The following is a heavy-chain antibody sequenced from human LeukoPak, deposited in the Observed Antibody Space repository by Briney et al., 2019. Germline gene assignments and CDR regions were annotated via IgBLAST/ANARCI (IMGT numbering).Heavy chain of an antibody. J-gene: IGHJ3*02. V-gene: IGHV5-51*01. D-gene: IGHD3-22*01. CDR3: ASAGDSSGYYYFSAFDI. CDR2: IYPDDSDT. Sequence: GESLKISCKASGYRFTNCWIGWVRQMPGKGLEWMGVIYPDDSDTTYSPSFQGQVTISADKSISTAYLQWSSLKASDTAMYYCASAGDSSGYYYFSAFDIWGQGTMVTVSS. CDR1: GYRFTNCW.